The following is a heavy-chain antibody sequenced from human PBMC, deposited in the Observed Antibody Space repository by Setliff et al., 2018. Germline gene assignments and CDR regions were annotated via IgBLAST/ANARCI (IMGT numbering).Heavy chain of an antibody. CDR2: VIQGGSG. CDR3: AREPWQQLVVDY. Sequence: GGSLRLSCAASGFTFKDYSMVWVRQLPGKGLEWVAGVIQGGSGVYADSVKGRFTVSRDNSKNSCFLQMNSLRVEDTAVYYCAREPWQQLVVDYWGQGTLVTVSS. CDR1: GFTFKDYS. V-gene: IGHV3-20*04. D-gene: IGHD6-13*01. J-gene: IGHJ4*02.